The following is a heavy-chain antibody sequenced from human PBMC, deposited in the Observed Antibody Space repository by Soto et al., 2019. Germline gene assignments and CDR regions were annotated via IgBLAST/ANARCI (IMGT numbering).Heavy chain of an antibody. V-gene: IGHV3-49*03. D-gene: IGHD3-22*01. Sequence: LRLSCSASGFTFGDYAMSWFRQAPGKGLEWVGFIRSKAYGGTTEYAASVKGRFTISRDDSKSIAYLQMNSLKTEDTAVYYCTRDRYYYDSSGYYYQHYYYYGMDVWGQGTTVTVSS. CDR2: IRSKAYGGTT. CDR1: GFTFGDYA. J-gene: IGHJ6*02. CDR3: TRDRYYYDSSGYYYQHYYYYGMDV.